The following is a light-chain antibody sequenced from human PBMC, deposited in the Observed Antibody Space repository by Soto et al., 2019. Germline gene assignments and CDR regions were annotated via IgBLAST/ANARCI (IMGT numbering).Light chain of an antibody. CDR2: GNS. CDR3: QSYDSSRSGYV. J-gene: IGLJ1*01. V-gene: IGLV1-40*01. CDR1: SSNIGAGYD. Sequence: QSVLTQPPSVSGAPGQRVTISCTGSSSNIGAGYDVHWYQQHPGTAPKLLIYGNSNRPSGVPDRFSGSKSGTSASLAITGLQAEDEAAYYCQSYDSSRSGYVFGTGTQLTVL.